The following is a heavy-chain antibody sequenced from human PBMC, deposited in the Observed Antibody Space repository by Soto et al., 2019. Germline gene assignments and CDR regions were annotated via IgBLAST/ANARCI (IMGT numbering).Heavy chain of an antibody. Sequence: PSETLSLTCAVYGGSFSGYYWSWIRQPPGKGLEWIGEINHSGSTNYNPSLKSRVTISVDTSKNQFSLKLSSVTAADTAVYYCARGLSDRMSSSVDYWGQGTLVTVSS. V-gene: IGHV4-34*01. CDR2: INHSGST. CDR3: ARGLSDRMSSSVDY. J-gene: IGHJ4*02. D-gene: IGHD6-13*01. CDR1: GGSFSGYY.